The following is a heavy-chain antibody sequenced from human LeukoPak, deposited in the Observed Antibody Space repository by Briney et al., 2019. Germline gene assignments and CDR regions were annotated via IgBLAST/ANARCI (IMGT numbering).Heavy chain of an antibody. CDR2: IYYSGNT. CDR3: ARYDFSYMDV. CDR1: GGSISSYY. V-gene: IGHV4-59*01. D-gene: IGHD3-3*01. Sequence: SETLSLTCTVSGGSISSYYWSWIRQPPGKGLEWIGHIYYSGNTNYNPSLRSRVTISVDMSKNQFSLKLSSVTAADTAVYYCARYDFSYMDVWGNGNTVTVSS. J-gene: IGHJ6*03.